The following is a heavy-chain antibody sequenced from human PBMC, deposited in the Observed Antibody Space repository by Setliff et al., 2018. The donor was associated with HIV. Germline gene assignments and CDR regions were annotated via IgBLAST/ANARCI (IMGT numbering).Heavy chain of an antibody. J-gene: IGHJ6*03. V-gene: IGHV4-59*01. D-gene: IGHD2-8*01. CDR1: GGSISSYY. CDR2: IYYSGST. CDR3: ARETAPAARLPNVGGPPPPGYYHYMDV. Sequence: SETLSLTCIVSGGSISSYYWSWIRQPPGKGLEWIGYIYYSGSTNYNPSLKNRVTISIDTSKKQFSLNLSSVTAADTAVYYCARETAPAARLPNVGGPPPPGYYHYMDVWGKGTTVTVSS.